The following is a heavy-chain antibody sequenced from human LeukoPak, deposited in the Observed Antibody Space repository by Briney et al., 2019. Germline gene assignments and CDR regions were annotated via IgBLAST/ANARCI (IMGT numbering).Heavy chain of an antibody. CDR3: ARNPIELRGYSYGYFDY. CDR2: IIPIFGTA. Sequence: SVKVSCKASGGTFISYAISWVRQAPGQGLEWMGGIIPIFGTANYAQKFQGRVTITADESTSTAYMELSSLRSEDTAVYYCARNPIELRGYSYGYFDYWGQGTLATVSS. V-gene: IGHV1-69*01. J-gene: IGHJ4*02. D-gene: IGHD5-18*01. CDR1: GGTFISYA.